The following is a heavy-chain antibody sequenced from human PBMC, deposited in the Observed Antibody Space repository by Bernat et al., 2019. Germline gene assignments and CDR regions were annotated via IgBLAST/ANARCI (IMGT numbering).Heavy chain of an antibody. J-gene: IGHJ4*02. V-gene: IGHV3-30*01. D-gene: IGHD7-27*01. CDR2: LSYDGSRQ. CDR3: ARENWGEHYFDY. CDR1: GFTFSNYA. Sequence: QVQLVESGGGVVQPGTSLRLSCEASGFTFSNYAIHWVRQAPGKGLEWVAVLSYDGSRQYYADSVKGRFTISRDTSRNTLFLQMNTLRSDDTAVYYWARENWGEHYFDYWGQGTLVTVSS.